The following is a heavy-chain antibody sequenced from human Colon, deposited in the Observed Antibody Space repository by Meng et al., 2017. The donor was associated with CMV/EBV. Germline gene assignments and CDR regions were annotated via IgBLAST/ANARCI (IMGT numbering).Heavy chain of an antibody. CDR2: IIPIFGTA. V-gene: IGHV1-69*05. CDR1: GGTFSSYA. CDR3: ARGNPVHYYYYGMDV. Sequence: SVKVSCKVSGGTFSSYAISWVRQAPGQGLEWMGGIIPIFGTANYAQKFQGRVTITTDESTSTAYMELSSLRSEDTAVYYCARGNPVHYYYYGMDVWGQGTTVTVSS. D-gene: IGHD1-14*01. J-gene: IGHJ6*02.